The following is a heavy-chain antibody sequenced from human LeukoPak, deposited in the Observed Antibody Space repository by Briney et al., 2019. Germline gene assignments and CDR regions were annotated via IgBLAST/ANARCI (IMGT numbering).Heavy chain of an antibody. J-gene: IGHJ6*03. CDR2: IYYSGST. CDR1: GVSISGYY. V-gene: IGHV4-59*08. CDR3: ARQVGTFYYYYMDV. Sequence: SETLSLTCTVSGVSISGYYWSWIRQPPGKGLEWIGYIYYSGSTNYNPSLKSRVTISVDTSKNQFSLKLSSVTAADTAVYYCARQVGTFYYYYMDVWGKGTTVTISS.